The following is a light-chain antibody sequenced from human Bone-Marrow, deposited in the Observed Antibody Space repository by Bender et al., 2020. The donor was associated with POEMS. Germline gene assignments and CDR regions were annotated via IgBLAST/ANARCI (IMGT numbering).Light chain of an antibody. CDR1: SSDVGGYNY. V-gene: IGLV2-14*03. J-gene: IGLJ1*01. Sequence: QSALTQPPSASGSPGQTVAISCTGTSSDVGGYNYVSWYQQHPGKAPKLMIYDVSNRPSGVSDHFSGSKSGNTASLTISGLQPEDEADYYCTSYSSSSTAYVFGTGTKVTVL. CDR2: DVS. CDR3: TSYSSSSTAYV.